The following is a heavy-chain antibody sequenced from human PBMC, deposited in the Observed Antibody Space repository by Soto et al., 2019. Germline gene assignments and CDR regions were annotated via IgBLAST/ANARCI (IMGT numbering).Heavy chain of an antibody. CDR3: AKGTPTPEN. J-gene: IGHJ4*02. V-gene: IGHV3-23*01. Sequence: QAGGSLRLSCAGSGFTFSSVAMTWVRQAPGKGLEWVSSISGSGDSTYYADSVKGRFTISRDNSKNTLYLQMNSLRAEDTAVYYYAKGTPTPENRGQGTLVTVSS. CDR2: ISGSGDST. CDR1: GFTFSSVA.